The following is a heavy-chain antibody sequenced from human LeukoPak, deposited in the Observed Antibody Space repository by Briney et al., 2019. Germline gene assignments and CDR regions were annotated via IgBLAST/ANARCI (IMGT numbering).Heavy chain of an antibody. CDR1: GYSFTSHY. Sequence: ASVKVSCKASGYSFTSHYMHWVRQAPGQGXEWMGIINPSGDSASYAQKFQGRVTMTRDTSTSTVYMELSSLRSEDTAVYYCARGGSRNCDYWGQGALVTVPS. D-gene: IGHD2-15*01. CDR3: ARGGSRNCDY. V-gene: IGHV1-46*01. CDR2: INPSGDSA. J-gene: IGHJ4*02.